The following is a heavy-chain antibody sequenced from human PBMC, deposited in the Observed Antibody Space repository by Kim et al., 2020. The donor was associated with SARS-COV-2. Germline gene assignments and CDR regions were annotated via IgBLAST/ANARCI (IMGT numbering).Heavy chain of an antibody. J-gene: IGHJ5*02. CDR1: GFTFSDYA. CDR2: ISFDGWNN. CDR3: ARDDSRSQLFAGKWFDR. Sequence: GGSLRLSCAASGFTFSDYAIFWVRQAPGKGLECVAVISFDGWNNFFADSVKGRFTISRDTSKNTVYLQMNSLRADDKAVYYCARDDSRSQLFAGKWFDR. V-gene: IGHV3-30*04. D-gene: IGHD3-10*01.